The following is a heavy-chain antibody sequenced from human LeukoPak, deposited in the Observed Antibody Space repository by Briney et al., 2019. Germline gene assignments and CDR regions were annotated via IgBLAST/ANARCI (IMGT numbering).Heavy chain of an antibody. V-gene: IGHV3-7*01. CDR3: ARWGSGWYDYYYYGMDV. D-gene: IGHD6-19*01. CDR2: IKQDGSEK. J-gene: IGHJ6*02. Sequence: EAGGSLRLSCAASGFTFSSYWMSLVRQAPGKGLEWVANIKQDGSEKYYVDSVKGRFTISRDNAKNSLYLQMNSLRAEDTAVYYCARWGSGWYDYYYYGMDVWGQGTTVTVSS. CDR1: GFTFSSYW.